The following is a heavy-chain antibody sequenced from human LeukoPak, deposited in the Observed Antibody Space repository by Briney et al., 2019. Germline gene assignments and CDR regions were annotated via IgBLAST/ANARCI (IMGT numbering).Heavy chain of an antibody. CDR1: GYTFTSYD. D-gene: IGHD5-18*01. CDR3: ARCGYSYGDYYYYYYYMDV. Sequence: GASVKVSCKASGYTFTSYDINWVLQATGQGLEWMGWMNPNSGNTGYAQKFQGRVTMTRNTSISTAYMELSSLRSEDTAVYYCARCGYSYGDYYYYYYYMDVWGKGTTVTVSS. J-gene: IGHJ6*03. V-gene: IGHV1-8*01. CDR2: MNPNSGNT.